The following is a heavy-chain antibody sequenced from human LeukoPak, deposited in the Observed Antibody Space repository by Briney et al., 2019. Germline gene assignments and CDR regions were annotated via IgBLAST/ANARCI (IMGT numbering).Heavy chain of an antibody. CDR3: AKPYGDYPRYYFDY. CDR2: ISGSGGST. Sequence: GGSLRLSCAASGFTFSSYAMSWVRQAPGKGLEWVSAISGSGGSTYYADSMKGRFTISRDNSKNTLYLQMNSLRAEDTAVYYCAKPYGDYPRYYFDYWGQGTLVTVSS. CDR1: GFTFSSYA. V-gene: IGHV3-23*01. J-gene: IGHJ4*02. D-gene: IGHD4-17*01.